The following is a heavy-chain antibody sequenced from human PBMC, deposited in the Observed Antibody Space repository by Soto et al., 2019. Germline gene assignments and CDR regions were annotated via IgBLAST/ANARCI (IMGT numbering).Heavy chain of an antibody. CDR2: IRSKGYGGTT. D-gene: IGHD5-12*01. Sequence: GGSLRLSCAASGFTFGDYAMSWFRQAPGKGLEWVGFIRSKGYGGTTEYAASVKGRFTISRDDSKNIAYLQMNSLRTEDTALYYLARHPPGHRGGYDFDFWGQGPPVTV. V-gene: IGHV3-49*03. CDR1: GFTFGDYA. J-gene: IGHJ4*01. CDR3: ARHPPGHRGGYDFDF.